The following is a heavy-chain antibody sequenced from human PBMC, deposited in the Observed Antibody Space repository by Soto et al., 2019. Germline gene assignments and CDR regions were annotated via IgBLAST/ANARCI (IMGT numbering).Heavy chain of an antibody. CDR3: AAPYGMDV. J-gene: IGHJ6*02. CDR1: GFTFTTSA. V-gene: IGHV1-58*01. CDR2: IVVGSGST. Sequence: SVKVSCKTSGFTFTTSAVQWVRQARGQRLEWIGWIVVGSGSTNYAQKFQERVTITRDISTTTVYMELSSLRVGDTAIYYCAAPYGMDVWGLGTTVTVSS.